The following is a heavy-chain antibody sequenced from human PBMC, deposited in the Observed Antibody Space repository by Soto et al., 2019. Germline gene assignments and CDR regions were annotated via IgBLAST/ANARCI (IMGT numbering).Heavy chain of an antibody. J-gene: IGHJ4*02. D-gene: IGHD1-26*01. CDR3: ATFSIVGTVIFNH. Sequence: PSETLSLTCAVYGGSFSSYYWSWIRQPPGQGLEWIGEINHSGSTYYAPSLKSRLSMSVDTSRNHVSLHLTSVTAADTAVYYCATFSIVGTVIFNHWGQGTQVTVSS. CDR2: INHSGST. CDR1: GGSFSSYY. V-gene: IGHV4-34*01.